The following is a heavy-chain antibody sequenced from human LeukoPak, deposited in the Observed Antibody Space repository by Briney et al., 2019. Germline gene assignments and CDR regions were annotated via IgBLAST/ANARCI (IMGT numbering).Heavy chain of an antibody. CDR1: GFTFSSYG. CDR3: AKDGGPSYYFDY. J-gene: IGHJ4*02. V-gene: IGHV3-23*01. D-gene: IGHD3-16*01. Sequence: GGSLRLSCAASGFTFSSYGMSWVRQAPGKGLEWVSAISGSGGSTYYADSVKGRFTISRDNSKNTLYLQMNSLRAEDTAVYYCAKDGGPSYYFDYWGQGTLVTVSS. CDR2: ISGSGGST.